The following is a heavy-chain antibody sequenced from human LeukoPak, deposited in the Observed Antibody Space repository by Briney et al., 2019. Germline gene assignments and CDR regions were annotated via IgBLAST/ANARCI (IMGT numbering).Heavy chain of an antibody. CDR1: GASIRSGDYY. CDR3: ARTRELRGGPDY. V-gene: IGHV4-30-4*02. D-gene: IGHD1-26*01. Sequence: SETLSLTCTVSGASIRSGDYYWSWIRQPPGKGLEWIGYIYDSGSTYYNPSLKSRITISVDTSENRFSLKLSSVTAADTAVYYCARTRELRGGPDYWGQGTLVTVSS. J-gene: IGHJ4*02. CDR2: IYDSGST.